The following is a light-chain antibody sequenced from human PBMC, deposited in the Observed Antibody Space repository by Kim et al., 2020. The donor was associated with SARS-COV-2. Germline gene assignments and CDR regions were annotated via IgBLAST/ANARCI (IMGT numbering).Light chain of an antibody. CDR3: QQYNNWPLWT. V-gene: IGKV3-15*01. CDR1: QSVSSN. Sequence: APGERAPLSRSASQSVSSNLAWYQQQPGQAPRLLIYGASTRATGIPARFSGSGSGTEFTLTISSLQSEDFAVYYCQQYNNWPLWTFGQGTKVDIK. J-gene: IGKJ1*01. CDR2: GAS.